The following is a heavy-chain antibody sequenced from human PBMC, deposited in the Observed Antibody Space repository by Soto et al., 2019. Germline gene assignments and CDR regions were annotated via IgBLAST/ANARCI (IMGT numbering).Heavy chain of an antibody. CDR1: GGSISSGGHH. D-gene: IGHD5-12*01. CDR3: ARDGGYGASIFDS. J-gene: IGHJ4*02. Sequence: QVQLQESGPGLVKPSQTLSLTCTVSGGSISSGGHHWSWIRQHPGKGLGWIGYIYYSDRTHYNPSLKSRVTVALDTAKNQSSLKLSSVTAAVPAVYYCARDGGYGASIFDSWGQGALVIVSS. V-gene: IGHV4-31*03. CDR2: IYYSDRT.